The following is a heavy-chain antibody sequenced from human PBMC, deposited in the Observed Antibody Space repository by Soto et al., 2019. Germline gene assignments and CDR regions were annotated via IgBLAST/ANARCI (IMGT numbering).Heavy chain of an antibody. CDR1: GYSFTSYW. Sequence: PGESLKFSCKGSGYSFTSYWIGWVRQMPGKGLEWMGILYPGDSDTRYSPSFQGQVTISADKSISTAYLQWSSLKASDTAMYYCAIGYDFWSGPQGGNWFDPWGQGTLVTVSS. CDR3: AIGYDFWSGPQGGNWFDP. V-gene: IGHV5-51*01. D-gene: IGHD3-3*01. CDR2: LYPGDSDT. J-gene: IGHJ5*02.